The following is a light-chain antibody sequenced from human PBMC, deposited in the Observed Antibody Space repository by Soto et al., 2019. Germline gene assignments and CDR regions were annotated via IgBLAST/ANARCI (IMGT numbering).Light chain of an antibody. V-gene: IGKV3-11*01. Sequence: EIVLTQTPATLSSSPGEKATLSCRASESVSSYLAWYQQKAAQAPRLLIYDASNRATGIPARLSGSGSGTDFTLSNSSLEPEDFAVYNCQQRSDWPPTFGRGTKVEIK. CDR1: ESVSSY. CDR3: QQRSDWPPT. J-gene: IGKJ1*01. CDR2: DAS.